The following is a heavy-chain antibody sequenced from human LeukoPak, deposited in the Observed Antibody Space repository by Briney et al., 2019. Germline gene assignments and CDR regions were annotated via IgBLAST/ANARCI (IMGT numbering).Heavy chain of an antibody. J-gene: IGHJ3*02. CDR2: IKQDGSEK. D-gene: IGHD3-22*01. CDR1: GFTFSSYW. CDR3: ARDRYYDSSGYHDAFDI. V-gene: IGHV3-7*01. Sequence: GGSLRLSCAASGFTFSSYWMSWVRQAPGKGLEWVANIKQDGSEKYYVDSVKGRFTISRDNAKNSLYLQMYSLRAEDTAVYYCARDRYYDSSGYHDAFDIWGQGTMVTVSS.